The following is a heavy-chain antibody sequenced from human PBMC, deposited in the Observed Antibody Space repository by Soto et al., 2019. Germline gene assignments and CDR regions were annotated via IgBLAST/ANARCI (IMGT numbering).Heavy chain of an antibody. J-gene: IGHJ4*02. Sequence: ASVKVSCKVSGYTLTELSMHWVRQAPGKGLEWMGGFDPEDGETIYAQRFQGRVTMTEDTSTDTAYMELSSLRSEDTAVYYCAKVTPYGHLRDYWGQGTLVTVSS. V-gene: IGHV1-24*01. CDR3: AKVTPYGHLRDY. D-gene: IGHD4-17*01. CDR2: FDPEDGET. CDR1: GYTLTELS.